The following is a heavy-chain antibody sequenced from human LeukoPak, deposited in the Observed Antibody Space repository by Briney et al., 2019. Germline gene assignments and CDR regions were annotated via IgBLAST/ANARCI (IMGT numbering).Heavy chain of an antibody. CDR3: ARGEQDYGDWGRARGSFDL. CDR1: GYTFTGYY. Sequence: GASVKVSCKASGYTFTGYYMHWVRQAPGQGLEWMGWINPNSGGTNYAQKFQGRVTMTRDTSISTAYMELSRLRSDDTAVYYCARGEQDYGDWGRARGSFDLWGRGTLVTVSS. D-gene: IGHD4-17*01. V-gene: IGHV1-2*02. CDR2: INPNSGGT. J-gene: IGHJ2*01.